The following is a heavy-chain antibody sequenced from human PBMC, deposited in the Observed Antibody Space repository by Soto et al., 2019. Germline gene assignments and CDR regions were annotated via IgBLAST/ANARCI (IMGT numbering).Heavy chain of an antibody. D-gene: IGHD3-3*01. CDR3: ARGIFGVVSDAFDI. CDR2: IYYSGST. V-gene: IGHV4-59*13. CDR1: GGSISSYY. Sequence: PSETLSLTCTVSGGSISSYYWSWIRQRPGKGLEWIGYIYYSGSTNYNPSLKSRVTISVDTSKNQFSLKLSSVTAADTAVYYCARGIFGVVSDAFDIWGQGTMVTVSS. J-gene: IGHJ3*02.